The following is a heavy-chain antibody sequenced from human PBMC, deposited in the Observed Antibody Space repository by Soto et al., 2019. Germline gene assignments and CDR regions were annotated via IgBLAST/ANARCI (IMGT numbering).Heavy chain of an antibody. CDR1: GFTFSSYG. CDR2: IWYDGSNK. D-gene: IGHD1-1*01. CDR3: ATDRTYFDS. J-gene: IGHJ4*02. V-gene: IGHV3-33*01. Sequence: QVQLVESGGGVVQPGRSLRLSCAASGFTFSSYGMHWVRQAPGKGLEWVAVIWYDGSNKYYADSVKGRFTISRDNTKNTLYLQMNSLRAEDTAVYYCATDRTYFDSWGQGTLVTVSS.